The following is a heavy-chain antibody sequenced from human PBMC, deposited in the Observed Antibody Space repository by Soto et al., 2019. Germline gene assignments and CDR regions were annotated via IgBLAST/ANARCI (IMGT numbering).Heavy chain of an antibody. CDR1: GFTFSTYW. CDR3: ARDGWYSSGYFDY. CDR2: IKQDGNGK. V-gene: IGHV3-7*01. Sequence: PAGSLRLSSVFSGFTFSTYWMSWVRQLPGKGLEWVASIKQDGNGKYYVDSVKGRFSITKDNAKNTLHLQVDSLRAEDTAVYFCARDGWYSSGYFDYWGQGTEVTVSS. D-gene: IGHD6-19*01. J-gene: IGHJ4*02.